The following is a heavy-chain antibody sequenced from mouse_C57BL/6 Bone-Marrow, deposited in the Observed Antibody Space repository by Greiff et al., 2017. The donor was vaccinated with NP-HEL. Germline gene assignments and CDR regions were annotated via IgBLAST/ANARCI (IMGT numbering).Heavy chain of an antibody. V-gene: IGHV1-74*01. CDR2: IHPSDGDT. Sequence: QVQLQQPGAELVKPGASVKVSCKASGYTFTSYWMHWVKQRPGQGLEWIGRIHPSDGDTNYNQKFKGKATLTVDKSSSTAYMQLSSLTSEDSAVYYCAIGDYYGSSYGYWGQGTTLTVSS. D-gene: IGHD1-1*01. J-gene: IGHJ2*01. CDR3: AIGDYYGSSYGY. CDR1: GYTFTSYW.